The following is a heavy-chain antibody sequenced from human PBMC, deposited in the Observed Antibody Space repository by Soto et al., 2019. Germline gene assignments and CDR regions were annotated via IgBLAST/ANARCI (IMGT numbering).Heavy chain of an antibody. Sequence: SETLSLTCTVSGGSISSGDYYWSWIRQPPGKGLEWIGYIYYSGSTYYNPSLKSRVTISVDTSKNQFSLKLSSVTAADTAVYYCVILVLMTLRRLNGPNLASDTWCQVKMVT. CDR1: GGSISSGDYY. D-gene: IGHD3-9*01. V-gene: IGHV4-30-4*01. CDR2: IYYSGST. CDR3: VILVLMTLRRLNGPNLASDT. J-gene: IGHJ3*02.